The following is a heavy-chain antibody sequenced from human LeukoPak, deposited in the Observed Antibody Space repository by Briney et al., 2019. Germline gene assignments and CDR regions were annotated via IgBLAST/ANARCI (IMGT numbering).Heavy chain of an antibody. Sequence: GGSLRLSCTASGFTFGDYAMSWIRQAPGKGLEWVGFIRSKAYGGTTEYAASVKGRFTISRDDSKSIAYLQMNSLKTEDTAVYYCTRAGYDFWSGYYTGMVGYYFDYWGQGTLVTASS. D-gene: IGHD3-3*01. V-gene: IGHV3-49*03. J-gene: IGHJ4*02. CDR2: IRSKAYGGTT. CDR1: GFTFGDYA. CDR3: TRAGYDFWSGYYTGMVGYYFDY.